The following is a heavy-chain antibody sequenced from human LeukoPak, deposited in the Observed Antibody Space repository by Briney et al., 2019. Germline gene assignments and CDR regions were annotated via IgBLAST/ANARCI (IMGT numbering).Heavy chain of an antibody. CDR1: GYTFTSYG. D-gene: IGHD5-12*01. CDR3: ARVSWLRLGGDFDY. CDR2: ISAYNGNT. Sequence: ASVTVSCKASGYTFTSYGISWVRQAPGQGLEWMGWISAYNGNTNYAQKLQGRVTMTTDTSTSTAYMELRSLRSDDTAVYYCARVSWLRLGGDFDYWGQGTLVTVSS. J-gene: IGHJ4*02. V-gene: IGHV1-18*01.